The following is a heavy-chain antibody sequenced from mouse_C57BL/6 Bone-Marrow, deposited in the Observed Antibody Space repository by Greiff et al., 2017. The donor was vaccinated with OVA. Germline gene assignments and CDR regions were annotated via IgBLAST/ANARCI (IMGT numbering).Heavy chain of an antibody. V-gene: IGHV1-58*01. Sequence: VHVKQSGAELVRPGSSVKMSCKTSGNTFTSYGINWVKQRPGQGLEWIGYIYIGNGYTEYNEKFKGKATLTSDTSSSTAYMQLSSLTYEDSAVYYCARSAYYSNYLPFLAYWGQGTLVTVSA. CDR1: GNTFTSYG. CDR3: ARSAYYSNYLPFLAY. CDR2: IYIGNGYT. D-gene: IGHD2-5*01. J-gene: IGHJ3*01.